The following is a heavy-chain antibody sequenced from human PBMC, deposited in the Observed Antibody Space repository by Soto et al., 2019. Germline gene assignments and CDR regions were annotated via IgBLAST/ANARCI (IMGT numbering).Heavy chain of an antibody. Sequence: SETLSLTCSVSGDSISNYYWNWIRQPAGQGLEWTGRIYTGGSTNYNPSLKSRVTMSVDTSKNQFSLKLTSLTAADTAVYFCAGDQGHYYYGMAVWGQGTTVTVSS. CDR2: IYTGGST. CDR3: AGDQGHYYYGMAV. J-gene: IGHJ6*02. CDR1: GDSISNYY. V-gene: IGHV4-4*07.